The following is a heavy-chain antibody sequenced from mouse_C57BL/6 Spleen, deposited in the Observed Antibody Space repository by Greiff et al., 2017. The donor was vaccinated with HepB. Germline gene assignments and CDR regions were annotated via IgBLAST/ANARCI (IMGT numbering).Heavy chain of an antibody. Sequence: EVQLQQSGPELVKPGASVKMSCKASGYTFTDYNMHWVKQSHGKSLEWIGYINPNNGGTSYNQKFKGKATLTVNKSSSTAYMELRSLTSEDSAVYYCARSGYYSNYRYYAMDYWGQGTSVTVSS. J-gene: IGHJ4*01. V-gene: IGHV1-22*01. CDR3: ARSGYYSNYRYYAMDY. D-gene: IGHD2-5*01. CDR1: GYTFTDYN. CDR2: INPNNGGT.